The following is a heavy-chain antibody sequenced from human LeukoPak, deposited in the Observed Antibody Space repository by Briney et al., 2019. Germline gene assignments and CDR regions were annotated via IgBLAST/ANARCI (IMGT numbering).Heavy chain of an antibody. J-gene: IGHJ4*02. CDR3: ARAKGYGDHDLGY. CDR1: GFTVSSNY. Sequence: SGGSLRLSCAASGFTVSSNYMSWVRRAPGTGLEWVSVIYSGGSTYYADSVKGRFTISRDNSKNTLYLQMNSLRAEDTAVYYCARAKGYGDHDLGYWGQGTLVTVSS. CDR2: IYSGGST. D-gene: IGHD4-17*01. V-gene: IGHV3-53*01.